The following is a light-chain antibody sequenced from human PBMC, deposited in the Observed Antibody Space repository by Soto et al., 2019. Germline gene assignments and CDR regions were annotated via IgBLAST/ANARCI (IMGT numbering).Light chain of an antibody. J-gene: IGLJ1*01. CDR2: GNS. Sequence: QSVLTQPPSVSGAPGQRVTISCTGSSSNIGAGYDVHWYQQLPGTAPKLLIYGNSNRPSGVPDRFSGSKSGTSASLAITGLQAEDEADYYCSSYTSGNILYVFGSGTKLTVL. CDR3: SSYTSGNILYV. V-gene: IGLV1-40*01. CDR1: SSNIGAGYD.